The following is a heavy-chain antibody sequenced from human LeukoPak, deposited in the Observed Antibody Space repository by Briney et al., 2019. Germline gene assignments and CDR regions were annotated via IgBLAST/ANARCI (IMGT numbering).Heavy chain of an antibody. J-gene: IGHJ4*02. CDR2: MNPNSGNT. CDR3: ARVPQVGATFDY. CDR1: GYTFTSYD. Sequence: GASVKVSCKASGYTFTSYDINWVRQATGQGLEWMGWMNPNSGNTGYAQKFQGRVTITRNTSISTAYMELSSLRSEDTAVYYCARVPQVGATFDYWGQGTLVTVSS. V-gene: IGHV1-8*03. D-gene: IGHD1-26*01.